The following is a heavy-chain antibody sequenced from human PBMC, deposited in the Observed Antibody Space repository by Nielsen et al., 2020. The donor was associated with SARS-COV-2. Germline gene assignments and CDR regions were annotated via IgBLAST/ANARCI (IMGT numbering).Heavy chain of an antibody. J-gene: IGHJ6*02. Sequence: RQAPGKGLEWIGEINHSGSTNYNPSLKSRVTISVDTSKNQFSLKLSSVTAADTAVYYCARVKGGYSGYDPMDVWGQGTTVTVSS. CDR3: ARVKGGYSGYDPMDV. CDR2: INHSGST. D-gene: IGHD5-12*01. V-gene: IGHV4-34*01.